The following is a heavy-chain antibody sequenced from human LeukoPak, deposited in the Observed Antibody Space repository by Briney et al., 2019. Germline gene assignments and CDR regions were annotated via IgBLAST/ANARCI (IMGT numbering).Heavy chain of an antibody. CDR3: ASFGRSRNYYYYYMDV. J-gene: IGHJ6*03. CDR2: INHSGST. D-gene: IGHD3-10*01. CDR1: GGSFSGNY. V-gene: IGHV4-34*01. Sequence: SETLSLTCAVYGGSFSGNYWSWIRQPPGKGLEWIGEINHSGSTNYNPSLKSRVTISVDTSKNQFSLKLSSVTAADTAVYYCASFGRSRNYYYYYMDVWGKGTMVTVSS.